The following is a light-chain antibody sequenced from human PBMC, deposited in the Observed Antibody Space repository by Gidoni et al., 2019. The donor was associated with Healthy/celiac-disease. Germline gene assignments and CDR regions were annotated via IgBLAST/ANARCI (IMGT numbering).Light chain of an antibody. CDR1: QSVSSY. CDR3: QQRSNWPFT. CDR2: EAS. V-gene: IGKV3-11*01. Sequence: IRLTKSPSTLSLSPGERATLSCRASQSVSSYLAWYQQKPGQAPRLLIYEASNRATGIPARFSGSGSGTDFTLTISSLEPDDFAVYYCQQRSNWPFTFGGGTKVEIK. J-gene: IGKJ4*01.